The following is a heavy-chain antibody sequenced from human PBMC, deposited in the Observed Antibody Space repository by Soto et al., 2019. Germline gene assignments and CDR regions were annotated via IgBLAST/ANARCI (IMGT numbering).Heavy chain of an antibody. CDR3: ASISAFWSPHRNYGMDV. CDR2: ISSSSSTI. D-gene: IGHD3-3*02. CDR1: GFTFSSYS. V-gene: IGHV3-48*02. Sequence: EVQLVESGGGLVQPGGSLRLSCAASGFTFSSYSMNWVRQAPGKGLEWGSYISSSSSTIYYADSVKGRFTISRDNAKNSLYQQMNSRRDEETAVYYCASISAFWSPHRNYGMDVWGQGTTVTVSS. J-gene: IGHJ6*02.